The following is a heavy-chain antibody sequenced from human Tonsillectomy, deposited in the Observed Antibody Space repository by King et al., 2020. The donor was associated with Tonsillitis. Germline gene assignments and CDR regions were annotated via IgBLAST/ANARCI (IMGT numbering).Heavy chain of an antibody. CDR2: INHSGST. J-gene: IGHJ3*02. CDR1: GGSFSGYY. Sequence: VQLQQWGAGLSKTSETLSLTCAVYGGSFSGYYWSWIRQPPGKGLEWIGDINHSGSTNYNPSLKSRVTISVDTSKNQFSLKLSSVTAADTAMYCCARGRRRAFDIWGQGTMVTVSS. CDR3: ARGRRRAFDI. V-gene: IGHV4-34*01.